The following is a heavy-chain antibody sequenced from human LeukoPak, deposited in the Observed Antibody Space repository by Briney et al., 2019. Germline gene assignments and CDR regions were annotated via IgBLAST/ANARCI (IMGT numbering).Heavy chain of an antibody. CDR2: ISSSSSYI. J-gene: IGHJ4*02. V-gene: IGHV3-21*01. CDR1: GFTFSSYS. CDR3: ASLFWSGYSSDDY. D-gene: IGHD3-3*01. Sequence: GGSLRLSCAASGFTFSSYSMNWVRQAPGKGLEWVSSISSSSSYIYYADSVKGRFTISRDNAKNSLYLQMNSLRAEDTAVYYCASLFWSGYSSDDYWGQGTLVTVSS.